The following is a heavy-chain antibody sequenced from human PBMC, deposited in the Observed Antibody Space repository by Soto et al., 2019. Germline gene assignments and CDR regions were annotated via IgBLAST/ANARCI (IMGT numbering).Heavy chain of an antibody. CDR2: IKSKIDGGTT. CDR3: TPLALKYNRCWYEFSD. V-gene: IGHV3-15*07. CDR1: GFTFSNVW. D-gene: IGHD6-13*01. J-gene: IGHJ4*02. Sequence: EAQLVESGGGLVKPGGSLRLSCAASGFTFSNVWMNWVRQAPGKGLEWVGRIKSKIDGGTTDYAAPVKGRFNISRDDSKNTLYLEMNSLKTGRTVVYYCTPLALKYNRCWYEFSDWGQGTLVTVSS.